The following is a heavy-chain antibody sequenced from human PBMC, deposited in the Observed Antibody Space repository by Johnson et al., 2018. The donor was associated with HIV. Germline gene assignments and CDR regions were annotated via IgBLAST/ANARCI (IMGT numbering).Heavy chain of an antibody. V-gene: IGHV3-15*01. CDR1: GMIFSNLW. CDR2: SRSKSAGGTL. Sequence: VQLVESGGGLVKPGGSLRISCEASGMIFSNLWFNWVRQAPGKGLEWVGRSRSKSAGGTLEYAAPVKGRFNITRDDSRDTLYLQMNSLKTEDTAVYYCSTDHPTAPLFIMNAFDIWGQGTMVTVSS. J-gene: IGHJ3*02. CDR3: STDHPTAPLFIMNAFDI. D-gene: IGHD3-16*01.